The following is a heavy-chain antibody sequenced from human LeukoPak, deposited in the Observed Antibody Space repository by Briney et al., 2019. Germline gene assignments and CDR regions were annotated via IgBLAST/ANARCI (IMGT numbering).Heavy chain of an antibody. CDR1: GFTFSSYT. Sequence: GGSLRLSCAASGFTFSSYTMNWVRQAPGKGLEWVSSISSNSYYIYYADSVKGRFTISRDNAKNSLYLQMNSLRAEDTAVYYCARDEVITFGGVIVPYYYYGMDVWGQGTTVTVSS. V-gene: IGHV3-21*01. CDR2: ISSNSYYI. J-gene: IGHJ6*02. D-gene: IGHD3-16*02. CDR3: ARDEVITFGGVIVPYYYYGMDV.